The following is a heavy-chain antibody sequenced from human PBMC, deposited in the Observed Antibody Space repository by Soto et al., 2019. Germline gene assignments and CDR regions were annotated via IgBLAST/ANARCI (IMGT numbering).Heavy chain of an antibody. J-gene: IGHJ6*02. CDR3: AGLNGAAMALRGYGMDV. V-gene: IGHV1-18*01. D-gene: IGHD5-18*01. Sequence: QVQLVQSGAEVKKPGASVKVSCKASGYTFTSYGISWVRQAPGQGLEWMGWISAYNGNTNYAQKLQGRVTMTTDTSKSTAYRKLRSLRADDTAVYYCAGLNGAAMALRGYGMDVWGQGTTVTVSS. CDR1: GYTFTSYG. CDR2: ISAYNGNT.